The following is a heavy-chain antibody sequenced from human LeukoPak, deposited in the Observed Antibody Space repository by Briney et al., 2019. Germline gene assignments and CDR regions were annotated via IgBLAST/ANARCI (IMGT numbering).Heavy chain of an antibody. J-gene: IGHJ4*02. Sequence: HPGGSLRLSCAGSGFTFSDARMHWVRQAPGKGLEWVSGVCGSGDNTYHADSVKGRFTISRDNSKNTLYLQMNGLRAEDTAVYYCAKDLRVCPRRYLSSSHPFDYWGQGTRVTVSP. CDR3: AKDLRVCPRRYLSSSHPFDY. CDR2: VCGSGDNT. D-gene: IGHD6-6*01. V-gene: IGHV3-23*01. CDR1: GFTFSDAR.